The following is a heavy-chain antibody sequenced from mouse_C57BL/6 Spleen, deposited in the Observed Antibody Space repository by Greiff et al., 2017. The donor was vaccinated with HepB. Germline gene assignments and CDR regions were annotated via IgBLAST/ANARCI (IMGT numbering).Heavy chain of an antibody. V-gene: IGHV3-6*01. J-gene: IGHJ2*01. Sequence: EVKLQESGPGLVKPSQSLSLTCSVTGYSITSGYYWNWIRQFPGNKLEWMGYISYDGSNNYNPSLKNRISITRDTSKNQFFLKLNSVTTEDTATYYCARDGLRSGDYWGQGTTLTVSS. CDR2: ISYDGSN. D-gene: IGHD1-1*01. CDR1: GYSITSGYY. CDR3: ARDGLRSGDY.